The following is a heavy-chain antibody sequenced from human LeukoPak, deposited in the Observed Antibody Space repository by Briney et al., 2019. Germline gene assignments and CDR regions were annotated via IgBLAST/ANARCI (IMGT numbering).Heavy chain of an antibody. V-gene: IGHV3-66*04. D-gene: IGHD3-9*01. Sequence: GGSLRLSCAASGFTFSSYAMSWVRQAPGKGLEWVSVIYSGGSTYYADSVKGRFTISRDNSKNTLYLQMNSLRAEDTAVYYCARQTGYYRGDFDYWGQGTLVTVSS. CDR2: IYSGGST. CDR3: ARQTGYYRGDFDY. CDR1: GFTFSSYA. J-gene: IGHJ4*02.